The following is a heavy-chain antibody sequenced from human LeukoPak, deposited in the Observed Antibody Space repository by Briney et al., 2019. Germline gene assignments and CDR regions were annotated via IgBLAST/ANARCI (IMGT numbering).Heavy chain of an antibody. D-gene: IGHD3-16*01. CDR2: ISYDGSNK. J-gene: IGHJ6*02. CDR3: ARDGGAALYYYYGMDV. V-gene: IGHV3-30-3*01. Sequence: GGSLRLSCAASGFTFSSYAMHWVRQAPGKGLEWVAVISYDGSNKYYADSVKGRFTISRDNSKNTLCLQMNSLRAEDTAVYYCARDGGAALYYYYGMDVWGQGTTVTVSS. CDR1: GFTFSSYA.